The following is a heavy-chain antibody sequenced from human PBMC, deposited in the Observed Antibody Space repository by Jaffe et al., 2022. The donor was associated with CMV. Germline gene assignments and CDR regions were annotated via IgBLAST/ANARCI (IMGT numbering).Heavy chain of an antibody. Sequence: EVQLVESGGGLVQPGGSLRLSCAASGFTFSSYEMNWVRQAPGKGLEWVSYISSSGSTIYYADSVKGRFTISRDNAKNSLYLQMNSLRAEDTAVYYCARPPAVERWPLNYYYYYYMDVWGKGTTVTVSS. CDR2: ISSSGSTI. D-gene: IGHD3-3*01. CDR3: ARPPAVERWPLNYYYYYYMDV. CDR1: GFTFSSYE. V-gene: IGHV3-48*03. J-gene: IGHJ6*03.